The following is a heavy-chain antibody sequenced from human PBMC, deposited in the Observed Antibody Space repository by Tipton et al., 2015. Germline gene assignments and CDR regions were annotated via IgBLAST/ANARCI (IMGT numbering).Heavy chain of an antibody. V-gene: IGHV4-39*02. CDR2: IHYSGRT. CDR1: AGSISTSSYY. D-gene: IGHD5-18*01. CDR3: ARDRYRDGFDI. Sequence: TLSLTCTVSAGSISTSSYYWAWIRQPPGKGLEWIASIHYSGRTYCNPSLKSRVTISVDTSKNQLSLKLSTATAADTAVYYCARDRYRDGFDIWGQGTLVTVSS. J-gene: IGHJ3*02.